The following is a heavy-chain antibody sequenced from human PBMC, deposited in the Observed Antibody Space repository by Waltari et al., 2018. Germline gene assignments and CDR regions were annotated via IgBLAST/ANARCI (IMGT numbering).Heavy chain of an antibody. V-gene: IGHV3-7*01. D-gene: IGHD6-13*01. CDR3: AIGGVETSWYWRY. CDR1: GFNFSSSW. J-gene: IGHJ4*02. Sequence: EVQVVESGGGLVQPGGSVRLSCAASGFNFSSSWMTWGRQAPGKGLEWVANIKTDGSETYYVDSVKGRFTISRDNTKNSLYLQMSSLRAEDTAVYYCAIGGVETSWYWRYWGQGTLVTGSS. CDR2: IKTDGSET.